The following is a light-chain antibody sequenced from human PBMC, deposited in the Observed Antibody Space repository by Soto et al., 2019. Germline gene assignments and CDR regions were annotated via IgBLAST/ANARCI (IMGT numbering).Light chain of an antibody. CDR3: SSYAGSKTL. CDR2: EVT. V-gene: IGLV2-8*01. Sequence: QSALTQPPSASGSPGQSLTISCTGTSSDVGGYNYVSWYQQHPGKAPKLMIYEVTKRPSGVPDRFSGSKSGNMASLTVSGLQAEDEADYYCSSYAGSKTLFGGGTKVTVL. CDR1: SSDVGGYNY. J-gene: IGLJ2*01.